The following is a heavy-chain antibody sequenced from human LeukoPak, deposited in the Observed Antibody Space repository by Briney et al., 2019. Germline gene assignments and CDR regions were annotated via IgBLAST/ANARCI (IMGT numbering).Heavy chain of an antibody. J-gene: IGHJ6*03. D-gene: IGHD3-10*01. CDR2: ISSSGSTI. V-gene: IGHV3-48*03. Sequence: GGSLRLSCAASGFTFSSYEMNWVRQAPGKGLEWVSYISSSGSTIYYADSVKGRFTISRDNAKNSLYLQMNSLRAEDTAVYYCARVRYYYGSGSYYNDYYYYMDVWGKGTTVTISS. CDR1: GFTFSSYE. CDR3: ARVRYYYGSGSYYNDYYYYMDV.